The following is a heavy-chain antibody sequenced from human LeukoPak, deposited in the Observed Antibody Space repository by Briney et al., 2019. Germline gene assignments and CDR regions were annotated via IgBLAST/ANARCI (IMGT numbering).Heavy chain of an antibody. V-gene: IGHV4-39*01. Sequence: PSETLSLTCTVSGGSISSYYWSWIRQPPGKGLEWIGSMDYSGSTYYNPSLKSRVSISVDTSKNQFSLKLSSVTAADTAVYYCARQWGRYDILTGYYFGGRIDYWGQGILVTVSS. CDR2: MDYSGST. J-gene: IGHJ4*02. CDR1: GGSISSYY. D-gene: IGHD3-9*01. CDR3: ARQWGRYDILTGYYFGGRIDY.